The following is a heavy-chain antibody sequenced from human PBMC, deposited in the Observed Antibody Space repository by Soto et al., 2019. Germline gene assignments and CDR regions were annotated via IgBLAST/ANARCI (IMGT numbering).Heavy chain of an antibody. D-gene: IGHD3-10*01. CDR1: GFTFTSSA. CDR2: IVVGSGNT. CDR3: AAAYGSGSYFLVDP. J-gene: IGHJ5*02. Sequence: ASEKVSCKASGFTFTSSAVQWVRQARGQRLEWIGWIVVGSGNTNYAQKFQERVTITRDMSTSTAYMELSSLRSEDTAVYYCAAAYGSGSYFLVDPWGQGTLVTVSS. V-gene: IGHV1-58*01.